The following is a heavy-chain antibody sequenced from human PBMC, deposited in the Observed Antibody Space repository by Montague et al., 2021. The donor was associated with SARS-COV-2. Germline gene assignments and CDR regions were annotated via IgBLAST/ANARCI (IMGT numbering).Heavy chain of an antibody. CDR1: GDSFRSHS. CDR3: SSDDPLVAAHGSYYFGMDV. Sequence: SVKVSCKASDSGDSFRSHSISWVRQAPGQGLEWMGGIIPLFGTIIHAQKFQGRLTITADESLATAYMELSSLKSDDTAIYYCSSDDPLVAAHGSYYFGMDVWGQGTTVTV. J-gene: IGHJ6*02. V-gene: IGHV1-69*13. CDR2: IIPLFGTI. D-gene: IGHD1-26*01.